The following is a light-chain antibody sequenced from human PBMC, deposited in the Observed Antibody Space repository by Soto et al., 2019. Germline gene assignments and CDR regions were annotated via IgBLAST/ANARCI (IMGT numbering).Light chain of an antibody. CDR2: GAS. V-gene: IGKV3-15*01. CDR3: QQYDKWPPT. Sequence: EIVMTQSPATLSVSPGERATLSCRASQSVSSNLAWYQQKPGQAPRLLISGASTRATAIPARFSGSASGTEFTLTISSLQSEDFAVYYCQQYDKWPPTFGQGTKV. CDR1: QSVSSN. J-gene: IGKJ1*01.